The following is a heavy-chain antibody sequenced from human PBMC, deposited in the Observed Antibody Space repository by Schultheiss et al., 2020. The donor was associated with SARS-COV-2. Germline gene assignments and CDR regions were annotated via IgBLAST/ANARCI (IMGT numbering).Heavy chain of an antibody. Sequence: LSLTCAVYGGSFSGYYWSWIRQPPGKGLEWVSYISSSGSTIYYADSVKGRFTISRDNAKNSLYLQMNSLRAGDTAVYYCAREVDTWGQGTLVTVSS. V-gene: IGHV3-11*04. CDR1: GGSFSGYY. CDR3: AREVDT. CDR2: ISSSGSTI. J-gene: IGHJ5*02.